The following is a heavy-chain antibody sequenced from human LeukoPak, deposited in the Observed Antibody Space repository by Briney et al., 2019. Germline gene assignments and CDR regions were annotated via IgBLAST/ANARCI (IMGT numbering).Heavy chain of an antibody. D-gene: IGHD3-16*01. Sequence: PGGSLRLSCAASGFTFSSYWMSWVRQAPGKGLEWVANIKVDGSEKYYVDSVKGRFTISRDNAKNSLYLQMNSLRVEDTAVYYCARDPPQIGEGRDYWGQGTLVTVSS. CDR1: GFTFSSYW. J-gene: IGHJ4*02. CDR2: IKVDGSEK. V-gene: IGHV3-7*01. CDR3: ARDPPQIGEGRDY.